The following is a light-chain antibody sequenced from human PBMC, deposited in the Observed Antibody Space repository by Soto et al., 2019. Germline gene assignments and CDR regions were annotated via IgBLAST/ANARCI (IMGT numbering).Light chain of an antibody. CDR3: CSYASSSTYV. V-gene: IGLV2-23*02. CDR1: SSDVGSYNL. J-gene: IGLJ1*01. CDR2: EVS. Sequence: QSALTQPASVSGSLGQSITISCTGTSSDVGSYNLVSWYQQHPGKAPKLMIYEVSKRPSGVSNRFSGSKSGNTASLTISGLQAEDEADYYCCSYASSSTYVFGTGTQLTVL.